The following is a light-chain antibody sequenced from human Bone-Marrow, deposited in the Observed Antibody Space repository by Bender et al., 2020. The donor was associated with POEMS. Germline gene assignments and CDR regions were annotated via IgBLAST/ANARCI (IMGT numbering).Light chain of an antibody. CDR3: SSYAGDYNLV. J-gene: IGLJ3*02. V-gene: IGLV2-11*01. CDR2: DVT. Sequence: QSALTQPRSVSGSPGQSVTISCTGTSSDIGGHDYVSWYQQHPGKAPKVMIYDVTKRPSGVPDRFSGSKSGNTASLTVSGLQAEDEADYYCSSYAGDYNLVFGGGTKLTVL. CDR1: SSDIGGHDY.